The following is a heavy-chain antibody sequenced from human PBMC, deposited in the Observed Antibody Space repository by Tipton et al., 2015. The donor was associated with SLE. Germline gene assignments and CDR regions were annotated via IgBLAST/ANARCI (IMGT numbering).Heavy chain of an antibody. D-gene: IGHD6-19*01. V-gene: IGHV3-21*01. CDR2: ISSSSSYI. J-gene: IGHJ4*02. Sequence: SLRLSCAASGFTFSSYSMNWVRQAPGKGLEWVSSISSSSSYIYYADSVKGRFTISRDNSKNTLYLQMNSLRAEDTAVYYCAKDLGSGLGDFDYWGQGTLVTVSS. CDR1: GFTFSSYS. CDR3: AKDLGSGLGDFDY.